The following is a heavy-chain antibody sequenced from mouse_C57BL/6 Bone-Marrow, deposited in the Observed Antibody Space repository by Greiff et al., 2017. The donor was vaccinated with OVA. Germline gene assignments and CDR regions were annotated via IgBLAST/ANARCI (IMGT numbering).Heavy chain of an antibody. D-gene: IGHD1-1*01. Sequence: VQLQQSGPELVKPGASVKISCKASGYTFTDYYMNWVKQSHGKGLEWIGYINPNNGGISYNQKFKGKATLTVDKSSSTAYMELRRLTSEDSAVYYCARSDYYGAWSFDVWGRGTAVTVSS. CDR1: GYTFTDYY. V-gene: IGHV1-26*01. CDR2: INPNNGGI. CDR3: ARSDYYGAWSFDV. J-gene: IGHJ1*03.